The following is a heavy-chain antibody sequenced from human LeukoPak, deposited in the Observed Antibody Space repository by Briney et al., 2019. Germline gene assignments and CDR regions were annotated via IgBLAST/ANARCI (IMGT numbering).Heavy chain of an antibody. CDR1: GGSISSYY. J-gene: IGHJ4*02. CDR3: ARGRLARDYFDY. CDR2: IYYSGSN. Sequence: PSETLSLTCTVSGGSISSYYWSWIRQPPGKGLEWIGYIYYSGSNNYNPSLKSRVTISVDTSKNQFSLKLSSVTAADTAVYYCARGRLARDYFDYWGQGTLVTVSS. D-gene: IGHD1-26*01. V-gene: IGHV4-59*01.